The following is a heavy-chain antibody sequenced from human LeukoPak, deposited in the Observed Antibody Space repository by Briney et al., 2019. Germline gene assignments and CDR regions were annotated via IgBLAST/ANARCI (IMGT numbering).Heavy chain of an antibody. J-gene: IGHJ4*02. D-gene: IGHD2-15*01. CDR1: GGSFSGYF. V-gene: IGHV4-34*01. CDR2: INHNGGT. Sequence: SETLSLTCAVYGGSFSGYFWSWIRQPPGKGLEWIGDINHNGGTNYNPSLKSRVTISVDTSKNQFSLKLSSVTAADTAVYYCARGSEVVVAATLVHFDYWGQGTLVTVSS. CDR3: ARGSEVVVAATLVHFDY.